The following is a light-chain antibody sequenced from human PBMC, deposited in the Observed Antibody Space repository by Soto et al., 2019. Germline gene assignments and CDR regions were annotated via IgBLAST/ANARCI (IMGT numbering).Light chain of an antibody. CDR1: QSVASSY. Sequence: EVVLTQSPGTLSLSPGERVTLSCRASQSVASSYLAWYQQKPGRAPRLLFYSASSRATGIPDRFSGSGSGTDFTLTNSRLDTEDLAVYYCHHFGSLPETFGQGTNVE. J-gene: IGKJ1*01. CDR2: SAS. V-gene: IGKV3-20*01. CDR3: HHFGSLPET.